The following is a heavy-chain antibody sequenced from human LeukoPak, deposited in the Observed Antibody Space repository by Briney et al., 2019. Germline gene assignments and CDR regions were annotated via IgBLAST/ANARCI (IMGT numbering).Heavy chain of an antibody. CDR1: GYTFTGYY. CDR3: AISKDYYDSSGYYSHAFDI. V-gene: IGHV1-2*02. CDR2: INPNSGDT. Sequence: ASVKVSCKASGYTFTGYYMHWVRQAPGQGLEWMGWINPNSGDTNYAQKLQGRVTMTRDTSISTAYMELNRLRSDDTAVYYCAISKDYYDSSGYYSHAFDIWDQGTMVTVST. J-gene: IGHJ3*02. D-gene: IGHD3-22*01.